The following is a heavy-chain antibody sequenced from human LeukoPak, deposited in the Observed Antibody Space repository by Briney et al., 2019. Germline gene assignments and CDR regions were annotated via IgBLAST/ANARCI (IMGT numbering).Heavy chain of an antibody. J-gene: IGHJ3*02. CDR3: ARHDTLGAFDI. CDR2: IYYSGST. Sequence: SETLSLTCTVSGGSISSYYWSWIRQPPGKGLEWIGYIYYSGSTNYNPSLKSRVTISVDTSKNQFSLKLSSVTAADTAVYYCARHDTLGAFDIWGQGTMVTVSS. V-gene: IGHV4-59*08. D-gene: IGHD3-16*01. CDR1: GGSISSYY.